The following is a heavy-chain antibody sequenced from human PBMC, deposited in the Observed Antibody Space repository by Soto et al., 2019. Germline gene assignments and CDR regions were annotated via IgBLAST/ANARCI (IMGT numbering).Heavy chain of an antibody. J-gene: IGHJ6*02. CDR2: ISAYNGNT. Sequence: QVQLVQSGAEVKKPGASVKVSCNASGYTFTSYGISWVRQAPGQGLEWMGWISAYNGNTNYAQKLRGRVTMTTDTATSTAYMELRSLRSDDTAVYYCARVKYSPTYYYYYGMDVWGQGTTVTVSS. CDR1: GYTFTSYG. V-gene: IGHV1-18*01. CDR3: ARVKYSPTYYYYYGMDV. D-gene: IGHD5-18*01.